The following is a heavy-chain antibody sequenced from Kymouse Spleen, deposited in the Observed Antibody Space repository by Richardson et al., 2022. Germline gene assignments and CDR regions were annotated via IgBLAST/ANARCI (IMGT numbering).Heavy chain of an antibody. CDR3: ARLTIFGVVIIHYGMDV. J-gene: IGHJ6*02. D-gene: IGHD3-3*01. CDR2: IKQDGSEK. V-gene: IGHV3-7*01. CDR1: GFTFSSYW. Sequence: EVQLVESGGGLVQPGGSLRLSCAASGFTFSSYWMSWVRQAPGKGLEWVANIKQDGSEKYYVDSVKGRFTISRDNAKNSLYLQMNSLRAEDTAVYYCARLTIFGVVIIHYGMDVWGQGTTVTVSS.